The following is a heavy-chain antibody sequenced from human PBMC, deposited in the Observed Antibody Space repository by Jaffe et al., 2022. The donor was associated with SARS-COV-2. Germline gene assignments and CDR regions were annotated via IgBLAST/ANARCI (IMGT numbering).Heavy chain of an antibody. CDR3: ARNLVRGVSYYYYYMDV. CDR1: GYTFTSYA. CDR2: INAGNGNT. J-gene: IGHJ6*03. D-gene: IGHD3-10*01. Sequence: QVQLVQSGAEVKKPGASVKVSCKASGYTFTSYAMHWVRQAPGQRLEWMGWINAGNGNTKYSQKFQGRVTITRDTSASTAYMELSSLRSEDTAVYYCARNLVRGVSYYYYYMDVWGKGTTVTVSS. V-gene: IGHV1-3*01.